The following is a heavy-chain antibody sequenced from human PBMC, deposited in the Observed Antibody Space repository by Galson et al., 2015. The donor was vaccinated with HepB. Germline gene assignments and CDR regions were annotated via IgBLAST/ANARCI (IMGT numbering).Heavy chain of an antibody. J-gene: IGHJ6*03. D-gene: IGHD2-2*02. CDR2: IKQDGSEK. CDR1: GFTFSNYW. V-gene: IGHV3-7*03. Sequence: SLRLSCAASGFTFSNYWMSWVRQAPGKGLEWVANIKQDGSEKYYVDSVKGRFTISRDNAKNSLYLQMNSLRAEDTAVYYCARKVCSSTSCYIAGGDYYTGGSGNGTTVTVSS. CDR3: ARKVCSSTSCYIAGGDYYTGG.